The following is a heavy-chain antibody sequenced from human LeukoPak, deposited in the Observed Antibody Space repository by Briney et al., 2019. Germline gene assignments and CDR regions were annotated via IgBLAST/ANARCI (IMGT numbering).Heavy chain of an antibody. J-gene: IGHJ4*02. Sequence: PGGSLRLSCVASGFTFSGSGMIWVRQAPGRGLQWLGYISPDGNLKSYVDSVKGRFTISRDNARNSVYLQISSLRVEDTSVYYCARDPAYGALDYWGQGTLVAVSS. CDR2: ISPDGNLK. D-gene: IGHD4-17*01. V-gene: IGHV3-7*01. CDR3: ARDPAYGALDY. CDR1: GFTFSGSG.